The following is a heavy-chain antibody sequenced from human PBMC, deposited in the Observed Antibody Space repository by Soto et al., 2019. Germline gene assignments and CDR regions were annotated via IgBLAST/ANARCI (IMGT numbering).Heavy chain of an antibody. D-gene: IGHD4-17*01. V-gene: IGHV3-30*18. Sequence: QVQLVESGGGVVQPGRSLRLSCAASGFTFSSYGMHWVRQAPGKGLEWVAVISYDGSNKYYADSVKGRFTISRDNSKNTLYLQMNSLRAEDTAVYYCAKSPPTVVTICDYYFDYWGQGTLVTVSS. CDR1: GFTFSSYG. CDR3: AKSPPTVVTICDYYFDY. J-gene: IGHJ4*02. CDR2: ISYDGSNK.